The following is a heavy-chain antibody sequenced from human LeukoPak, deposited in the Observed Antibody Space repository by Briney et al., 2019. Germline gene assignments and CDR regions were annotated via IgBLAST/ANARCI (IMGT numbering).Heavy chain of an antibody. D-gene: IGHD4-17*01. Sequence: GGSLRPSCAASGFTFSSYGMHWVRQAPGKGLEWVAFIRYDGSNKYYADSVKGRFTISRDNSKNTLYLQMNSLRAEDTAVYYCAKDLSYGDYGAFFDYLGQGTLVTVSS. J-gene: IGHJ4*02. V-gene: IGHV3-30*02. CDR3: AKDLSYGDYGAFFDY. CDR1: GFTFSSYG. CDR2: IRYDGSNK.